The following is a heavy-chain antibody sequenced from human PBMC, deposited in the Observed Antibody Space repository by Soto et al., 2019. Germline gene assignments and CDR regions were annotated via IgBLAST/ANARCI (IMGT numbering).Heavy chain of an antibody. Sequence: PSETLSLTCAVYGGSFSGYYWSWIRQPPGMGLEWIGEINHSGSTNYNPSLKSRVTISVDTSKKQFSLKLSSVTAAETAAYYCVRSRPTGSSCSRYEYYGMDYWGQGTPVTVSS. J-gene: IGHJ4*02. D-gene: IGHD3-10*01. CDR2: INHSGST. CDR1: GGSFSGYY. CDR3: VRSRPTGSSCSRYEYYGMDY. V-gene: IGHV4-34*01.